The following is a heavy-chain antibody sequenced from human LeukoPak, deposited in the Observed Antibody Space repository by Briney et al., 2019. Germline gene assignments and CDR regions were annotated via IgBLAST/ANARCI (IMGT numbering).Heavy chain of an antibody. V-gene: IGHV3-30*18. CDR3: AKDLSVGAYYFDH. D-gene: IGHD1-26*01. CDR2: ISYDGTNN. J-gene: IGHJ4*02. CDR1: GFTFSNFG. Sequence: GGSLRLSCAAYGFTFSNFGMHWVRQAPGKGLEWVAFISYDGTNNYYADSVKGRFTISRDNSKNTLYLQMSSLRAEDTALYYCAKDLSVGAYYFDHWGQGTLVTVSS.